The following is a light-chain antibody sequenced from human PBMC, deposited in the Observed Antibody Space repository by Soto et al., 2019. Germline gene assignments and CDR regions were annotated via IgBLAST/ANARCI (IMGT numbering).Light chain of an antibody. J-gene: IGKJ1*01. Sequence: EIVLTQSPGTLSLSPGERATLSCRASQSISINLAWYQQKPGQAPRLLIYGASARATDVPDRFSGSGSGTDFTLTISRLEPEDFAVYYCQQYGSSGTFGQGTKVDIK. CDR2: GAS. V-gene: IGKV3-20*01. CDR3: QQYGSSGT. CDR1: QSISIN.